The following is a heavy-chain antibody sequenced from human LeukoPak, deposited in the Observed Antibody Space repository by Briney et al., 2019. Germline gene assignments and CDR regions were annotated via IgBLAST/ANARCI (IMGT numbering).Heavy chain of an antibody. CDR3: ARVKDRISMVRGVLSPQNYYYYYMDV. CDR1: GYTFTSYY. V-gene: IGHV1-46*01. CDR2: INPSGGST. Sequence: ASVKVSCKASGYTFTSYYMHWVRQAPGQGLEWMGIINPSGGSTSYAQKFQGRVTMTRDTSTSTVYMELSSLRSEDTAVYYCARVKDRISMVRGVLSPQNYYYYYMDVWGKGTTVTVSS. D-gene: IGHD3-10*01. J-gene: IGHJ6*03.